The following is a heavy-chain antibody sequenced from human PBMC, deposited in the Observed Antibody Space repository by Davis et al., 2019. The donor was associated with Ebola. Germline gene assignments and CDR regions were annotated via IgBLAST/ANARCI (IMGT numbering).Heavy chain of an antibody. CDR1: GFTFSSYW. CDR3: AREGSGYDSGWFDP. D-gene: IGHD5-12*01. J-gene: IGHJ5*02. Sequence: GESLKISCAASGFTFSSYWMSWVRQAPGKGLEWVANIKQDGSEKYYVDSVKGRFTISRDNAKNSLYLQMNSLRAEDTAVYYCAREGSGYDSGWFDPWGQGTLVTVSS. V-gene: IGHV3-7*01. CDR2: IKQDGSEK.